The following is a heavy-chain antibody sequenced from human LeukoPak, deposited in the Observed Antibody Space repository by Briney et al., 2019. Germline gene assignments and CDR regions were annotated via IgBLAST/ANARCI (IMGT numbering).Heavy chain of an antibody. CDR2: IYYSGST. V-gene: IGHV4-59*12. CDR3: ARRGYGGNLYYDYYMDV. D-gene: IGHD4-23*01. CDR1: GGSISSYY. J-gene: IGHJ6*03. Sequence: PSETLSLTCTVSGGSISSYYWSWIRQPPGKGLEWIGYIYYSGSTNYNPSLKSRVTMSVDTSKNQFSLKLSSVTAADTAVYYCARRGYGGNLYYDYYMDVWGKGTTVTVSS.